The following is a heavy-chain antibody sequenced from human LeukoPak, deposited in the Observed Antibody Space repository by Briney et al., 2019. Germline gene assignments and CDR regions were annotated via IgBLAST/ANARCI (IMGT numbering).Heavy chain of an antibody. CDR2: IYSSGST. J-gene: IGHJ5*02. CDR3: ARPSAADSINWFDP. CDR1: GGSISSYY. D-gene: IGHD6-13*01. V-gene: IGHV4-59*01. Sequence: SGTLSLTCTVSGGSISSYYWNWIRQPPGKGLEWIGCIYSSGSTNYNPSLKSRVTISVDKSKNQFSLRLSSVTAADTAVYFCARPSAADSINWFDPWGQGTLVTVSS.